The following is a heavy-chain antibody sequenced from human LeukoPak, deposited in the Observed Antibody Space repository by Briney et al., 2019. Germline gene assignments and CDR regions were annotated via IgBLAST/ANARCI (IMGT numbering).Heavy chain of an antibody. CDR2: IYPGDSDT. CDR1: GYSFTSYW. Sequence: GESLQISCKGSGYSFTSYWIGWVRQMPGKGLEWMGIIYPGDSDTRYSPSFQGQVTISADKSISTAYLQWSSLKASDTAMYYCARHSKAETTYYDFWSGYSPSGTLDYWGQGTLVTISS. V-gene: IGHV5-51*01. CDR3: ARHSKAETTYYDFWSGYSPSGTLDY. D-gene: IGHD3-3*01. J-gene: IGHJ4*02.